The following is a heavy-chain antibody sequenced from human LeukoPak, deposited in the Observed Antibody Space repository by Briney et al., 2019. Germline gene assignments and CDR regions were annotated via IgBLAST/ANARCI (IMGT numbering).Heavy chain of an antibody. CDR3: ARVGYGGYFDY. CDR1: GGSISSSSYY. D-gene: IGHD4-23*01. CDR2: IYYSGST. V-gene: IGHV4-39*07. Sequence: SETLSLTYTVSGGSISSSSYYWGWIRQPPGKGLEWIGSIYYSGSTYYNPSLKSRVTISVDTSKNQFSLKLSSVTAADTAVYYCARVGYGGYFDYWGQGTLVTVSS. J-gene: IGHJ4*02.